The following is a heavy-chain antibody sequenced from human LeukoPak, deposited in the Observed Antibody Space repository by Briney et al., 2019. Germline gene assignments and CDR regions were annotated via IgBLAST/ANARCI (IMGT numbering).Heavy chain of an antibody. D-gene: IGHD1-26*01. CDR2: ISYDGSNK. CDR1: GFTFSSYG. CDR3: AKDLSGSYSY. Sequence: GGSLRLSCAASGFTFSSYGMHWVRQAPGKGLEWVAVISYDGSNKYYADSVKGRFTISRDNSKNTLYLQMNSLRAEDTAVYYCAKDLSGSYSYWGQGILVTVSS. V-gene: IGHV3-30*18. J-gene: IGHJ4*02.